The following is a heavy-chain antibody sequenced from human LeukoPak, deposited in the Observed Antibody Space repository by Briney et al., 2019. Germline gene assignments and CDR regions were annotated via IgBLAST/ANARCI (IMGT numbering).Heavy chain of an antibody. V-gene: IGHV1-8*01. Sequence: ASVKVSCKASGYTFTSYGINWVRQATGQGLEWMGWMNPNSGNTGYAQKFQGRVTMTRNTSISTAYMELSSLRSEDTAVYYCARGEILEAPPGVDAFDIWGQGTMVTVSS. D-gene: IGHD3-10*01. CDR3: ARGEILEAPPGVDAFDI. CDR2: MNPNSGNT. CDR1: GYTFTSYG. J-gene: IGHJ3*02.